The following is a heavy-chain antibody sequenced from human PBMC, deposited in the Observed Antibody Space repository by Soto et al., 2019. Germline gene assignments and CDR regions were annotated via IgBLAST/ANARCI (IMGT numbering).Heavy chain of an antibody. V-gene: IGHV3-21*01. Sequence: LRLSCAASGFTFSRYYMNWVRQAPGKELEWVSSISTTSTYTHYADSLKGRFTISRDNAKKLLYLQMDSLRAEDTAVYYCARDDGLSSTNVKAFDIWGQGTKVTVS. J-gene: IGHJ3*02. CDR3: ARDDGLSSTNVKAFDI. CDR1: GFTFSRYY. D-gene: IGHD2-2*01. CDR2: ISTTSTYT.